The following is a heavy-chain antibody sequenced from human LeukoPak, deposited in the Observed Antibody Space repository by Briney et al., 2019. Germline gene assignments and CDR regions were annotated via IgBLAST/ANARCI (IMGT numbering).Heavy chain of an antibody. V-gene: IGHV3-33*01. CDR2: IWYDGSNK. D-gene: IGHD6-6*01. Sequence: PGGSLRLSCAASGFTFSSYGMHWVRQAPGKGLEWVAVIWYDGSNKYYADSVKGRFTISRDNSKNTLYLQMNSPRAEDTAVYYCARDRSSSNNYYYYGMDVWGQGTTVTVSS. J-gene: IGHJ6*02. CDR1: GFTFSSYG. CDR3: ARDRSSSNNYYYYGMDV.